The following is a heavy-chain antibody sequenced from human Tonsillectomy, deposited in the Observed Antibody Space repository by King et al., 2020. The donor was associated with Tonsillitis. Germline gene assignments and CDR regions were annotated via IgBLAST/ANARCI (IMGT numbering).Heavy chain of an antibody. V-gene: IGHV4-30-4*07. CDR3: ARAGGYCSGGSCQNYYYGMDV. CDR2: IYYSGST. D-gene: IGHD2-15*01. Sequence: VQLQESGPGLVKPSQTLSLTCAVSGGSISSGGYSWSWIRQPPGKGLEWIGYIYYSGSTYYNPSLKSRVTISVDTSKNQFSLKLSSVTAADTAVYYCARAGGYCSGGSCQNYYYGMDVLGQGTTVTVSS. CDR1: GGSISSGGYS. J-gene: IGHJ6*02.